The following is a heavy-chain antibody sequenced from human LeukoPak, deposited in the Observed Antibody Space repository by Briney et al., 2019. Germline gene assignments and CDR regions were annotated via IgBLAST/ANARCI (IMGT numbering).Heavy chain of an antibody. J-gene: IGHJ4*02. D-gene: IGHD4-11*01. Sequence: GGSLRLSCTASGFTFGDYAMSWFRQAPGKGLEWVANINQDGSGKYYVDSVKGRFTISRDNAKNSLYLQMNSLRAEDTAVYYCARVRTSVTNHFDYWGQGTQVTVSS. CDR1: GFTFGDYA. V-gene: IGHV3-7*05. CDR2: INQDGSGK. CDR3: ARVRTSVTNHFDY.